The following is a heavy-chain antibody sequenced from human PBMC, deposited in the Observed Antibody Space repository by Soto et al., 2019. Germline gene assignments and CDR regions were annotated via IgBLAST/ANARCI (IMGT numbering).Heavy chain of an antibody. CDR3: ARPHYSSSSHFDY. Sequence: QLQLQESGPGLVKPSETLSLTCTVSGGSIGSSTYYWSWIRQPPGKGLEWIGSVYHTGTTYYNPSLKSPVTISVDTSKNQFSLELTSVTAADTAVYYCARPHYSSSSHFDYWGQGTLVTVSS. J-gene: IGHJ4*02. CDR1: GGSIGSSTYY. CDR2: VYHTGTT. V-gene: IGHV4-39*01. D-gene: IGHD6-6*01.